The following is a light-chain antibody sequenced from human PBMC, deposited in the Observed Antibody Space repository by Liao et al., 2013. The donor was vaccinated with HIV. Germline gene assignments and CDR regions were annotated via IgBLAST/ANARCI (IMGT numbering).Light chain of an antibody. CDR1: KLGHKY. CDR2: QDD. CDR3: QAWHNGGV. Sequence: YELTQPPSVSVSPGQTATISCSGDKLGHKYVCWYQQRPGQSPVLVMYQDDKRPSGIPERFSGSNSGNTATLTISGTQAMDEADYYCQAWHNGGVFGGGTKLTVL. V-gene: IGLV3-1*01. J-gene: IGLJ3*02.